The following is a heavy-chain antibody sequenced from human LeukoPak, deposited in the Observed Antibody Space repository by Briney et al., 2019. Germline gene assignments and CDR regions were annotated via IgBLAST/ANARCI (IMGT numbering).Heavy chain of an antibody. V-gene: IGHV4-34*01. J-gene: IGHJ4*02. Sequence: SETLSLTCAVYGGSFSGYYWSWIRQPPGKGLEWIGEINHSGSTNYNPSLKSRVTISVDTSKNQFSLKLSSVTAADTAVYYCARSRDGYNYDQFDYWGQGTLVTVSS. CDR1: GGSFSGYY. D-gene: IGHD5-24*01. CDR3: ARSRDGYNYDQFDY. CDR2: INHSGST.